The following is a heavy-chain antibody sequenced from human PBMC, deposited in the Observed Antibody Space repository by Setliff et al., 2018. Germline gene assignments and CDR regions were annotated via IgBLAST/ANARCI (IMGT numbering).Heavy chain of an antibody. D-gene: IGHD3-3*01. CDR2: INPSGGLT. CDR3: ARDRFYNSRSGTSITAPHDAFDI. CDR1: GYTLTNYY. Sequence: VASVKVSCKASGYTLTNYYMHWVRQAPGQGLEWMGIINPSGGLTRYAQKFQGRVTMTRDTSTSTVYMEVISLRSEDTAVYFCARDRFYNSRSGTSITAPHDAFDIWGQGTMVTVSS. J-gene: IGHJ3*02. V-gene: IGHV1-46*03.